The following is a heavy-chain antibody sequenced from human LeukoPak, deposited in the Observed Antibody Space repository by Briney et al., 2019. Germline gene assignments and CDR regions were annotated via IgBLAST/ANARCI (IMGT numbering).Heavy chain of an antibody. Sequence: AASAKVSCKASGGTFSSYAISWVRQAPGQGLEWMGGIIPIFGTANYAQKFQGRVTITTDESTSTAYMELSSLRSEDTAVYYCARGFSPSGSYFEEGWSAFDIWGQGTMVTVSS. CDR1: GGTFSSYA. CDR3: ARGFSPSGSYFEEGWSAFDI. D-gene: IGHD1-26*01. CDR2: IIPIFGTA. V-gene: IGHV1-69*05. J-gene: IGHJ3*02.